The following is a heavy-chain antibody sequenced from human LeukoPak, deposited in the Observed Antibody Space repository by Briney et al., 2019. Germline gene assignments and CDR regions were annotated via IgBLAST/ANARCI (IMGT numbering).Heavy chain of an antibody. CDR1: GGTFSSYA. Sequence: GASVKVSCKASGGTFSSYAISWVRQAAGQGLEWMGGIIPIFGTANYAQKFQGRVTITTDESTSTAYMELSSLRSEDTAVYYCARVPMDIRGYYYYYMDVWGKGTTVTVSS. V-gene: IGHV1-69*05. D-gene: IGHD5-12*01. CDR3: ARVPMDIRGYYYYYMDV. CDR2: IIPIFGTA. J-gene: IGHJ6*03.